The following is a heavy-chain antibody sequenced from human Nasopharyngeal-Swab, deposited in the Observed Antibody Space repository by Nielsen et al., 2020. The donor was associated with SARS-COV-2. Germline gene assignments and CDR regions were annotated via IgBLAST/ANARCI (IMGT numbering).Heavy chain of an antibody. CDR2: MSPDSGNT. J-gene: IGHJ5*02. V-gene: IGHV1-8*01. D-gene: IGHD3-10*01. CDR3: ARGGSSLGANLEDP. CDR1: GYTFINHD. Sequence: ASVKVSCKASGYTFINHDINWVRQSTGQGLEWMGWMSPDSGNTGHAQKFQGRVTMTRNTSTSTAYLELSSLRSEDTAVYYCARGGSSLGANLEDPWGQGTLVIVSS.